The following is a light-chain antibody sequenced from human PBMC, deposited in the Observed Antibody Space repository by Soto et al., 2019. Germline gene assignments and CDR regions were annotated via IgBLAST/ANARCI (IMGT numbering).Light chain of an antibody. V-gene: IGLV2-14*01. J-gene: IGLJ2*01. CDR2: DVS. CDR1: SSDVGGYNS. CDR3: SSYTSSGTPWV. Sequence: QSALTQPASVSGSPGQSITISCTGTSSDVGGYNSVSWYQQHPGKAPKLMIYDVSNRPSGVSSRFSGSKSGNTASLTISGLQAEDEADYYCSSYTSSGTPWVFGGGTKVTVL.